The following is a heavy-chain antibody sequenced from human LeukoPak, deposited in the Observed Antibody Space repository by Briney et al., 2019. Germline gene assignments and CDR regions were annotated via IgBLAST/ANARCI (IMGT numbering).Heavy chain of an antibody. J-gene: IGHJ3*02. CDR2: IYYSGST. Sequence: SAILSLTCTAAGGAISSYYRSWIRQPPGKGLEWIGYIYYSGSTNYNPSLKSRVTISVDTSKNQFSLKLSSVTAADTAVYYCARLAYCSSTSCYIGAFDIWGQGTIVTVSS. CDR1: GGAISSYY. D-gene: IGHD2-2*02. CDR3: ARLAYCSSTSCYIGAFDI. V-gene: IGHV4-59*01.